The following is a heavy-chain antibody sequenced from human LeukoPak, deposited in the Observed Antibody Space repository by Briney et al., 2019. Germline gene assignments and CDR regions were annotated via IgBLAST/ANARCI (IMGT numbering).Heavy chain of an antibody. CDR1: GGSFSGYY. J-gene: IGHJ6*03. CDR3: ASTEWGGYYYYYMDV. Sequence: SETLSLTCAVYGGSFSGYYWSWIRQPPGKGLEWIGEINHSGSTNYNPSLKSRVTISVDTSKNQLSLKLSSVTAADTAVYYCASTEWGGYYYYYMDVWGKGTTVTVSS. D-gene: IGHD3-16*01. V-gene: IGHV4-34*01. CDR2: INHSGST.